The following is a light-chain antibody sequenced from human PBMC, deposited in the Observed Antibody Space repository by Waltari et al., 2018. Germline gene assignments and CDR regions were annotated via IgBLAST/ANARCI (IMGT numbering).Light chain of an antibody. CDR1: QSIRSN. J-gene: IGKJ1*01. CDR3: QQYDNWLGT. Sequence: EIVMTQSPATLSVFPGERATLSCRASQSIRSNLAWYQLKPAQAPRLLIYGASTRATGIPARFSGSGSATEFTLTISSLQSEDFAVYVCQQYDNWLGTFGQGTKVEIK. V-gene: IGKV3-15*01. CDR2: GAS.